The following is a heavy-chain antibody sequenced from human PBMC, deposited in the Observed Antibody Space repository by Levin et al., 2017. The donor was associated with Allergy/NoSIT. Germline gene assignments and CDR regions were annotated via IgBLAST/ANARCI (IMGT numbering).Heavy chain of an antibody. CDR2: IYSDGRI. V-gene: IGHV3-53*01. CDR3: ARDQFLYGSASGGWFDP. CDR1: GFTVSSNY. Sequence: GGSLRLSCAASGFTVSSNYMNWVRQAPGKGLEWVSVIYSDGRIFYADSVKGRVTISRDNSKNTLYLQMNSLRAEDTAVYYCARDQFLYGSASGGWFDPWGQGTLVTVSS. D-gene: IGHD3-16*01. J-gene: IGHJ5*02.